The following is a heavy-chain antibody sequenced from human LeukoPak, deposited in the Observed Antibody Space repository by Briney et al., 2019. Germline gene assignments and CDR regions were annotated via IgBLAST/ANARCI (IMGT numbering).Heavy chain of an antibody. Sequence: SGGSLRLSCAASGFTFSSYAMHWVRQAPGKGLEWVAVISYDGSNKYYADSVKGRFTISRDNSKNTLYLQMNSLRAEDTAVYYCARDSGLIQLWSLDYWGQGTLVTVSS. D-gene: IGHD5-18*01. CDR1: GFTFSSYA. V-gene: IGHV3-30*04. CDR3: ARDSGLIQLWSLDY. J-gene: IGHJ4*02. CDR2: ISYDGSNK.